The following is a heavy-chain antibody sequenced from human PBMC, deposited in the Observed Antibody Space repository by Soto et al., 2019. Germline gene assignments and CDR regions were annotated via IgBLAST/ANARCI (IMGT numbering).Heavy chain of an antibody. CDR1: GFTFSSYW. V-gene: IGHV3-7*01. CDR3: ARDQRSGWYAEYFQH. D-gene: IGHD6-19*01. CDR2: IKQDGSEK. Sequence: EVQLVESGGGLVQPGGSLRLSCAASGFTFSSYWMSWVRQAPGKGLEWVANIKQDGSEKYYVYSVKGRFTISRDNAKNSLYLQMNSLRAEDTAVYYCARDQRSGWYAEYFQHWGQGTLVTVSS. J-gene: IGHJ1*01.